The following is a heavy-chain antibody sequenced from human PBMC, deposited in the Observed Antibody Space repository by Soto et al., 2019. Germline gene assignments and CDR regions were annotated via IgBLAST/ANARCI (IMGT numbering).Heavy chain of an antibody. V-gene: IGHV3-21*01. D-gene: IGHD2-15*01. CDR1: GFTFSSYS. CDR3: ARDHSYCSGSSCRPYYYYYGMDV. J-gene: IGHJ6*02. Sequence: PGGSLRLSCAASGFTFSSYSMNWVRQAPGRGLEWVAAISGTSDYIYYADLVKGRFTISRDNAKTSLYIQMNSLRAEDTAVYYCARDHSYCSGSSCRPYYYYYGMDVWGQGTTVTVSS. CDR2: ISGTSDYI.